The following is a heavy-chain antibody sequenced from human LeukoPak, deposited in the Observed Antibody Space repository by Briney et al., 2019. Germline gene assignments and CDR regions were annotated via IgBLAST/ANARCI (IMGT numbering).Heavy chain of an antibody. CDR2: IYYSGST. J-gene: IGHJ4*02. V-gene: IGHV4-59*03. D-gene: IGHD3-16*01. CDR1: GGSISGYY. Sequence: KASETLSLTCTVSGGSISGYYWSWIRQPPGKGLEWIGYIYYSGSTNYNPSLKSRVTISVDTSKNQFSLKLSSVTAADTAVYYCAGGKYRDFDYWGQGTLVTVSS. CDR3: AGGKYRDFDY.